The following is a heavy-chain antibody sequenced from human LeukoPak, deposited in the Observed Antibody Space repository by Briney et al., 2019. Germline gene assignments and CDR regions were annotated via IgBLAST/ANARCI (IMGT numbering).Heavy chain of an antibody. D-gene: IGHD3-9*01. CDR2: IYSSGST. V-gene: IGHV4-61*02. J-gene: IGHJ6*03. CDR1: GGSINSGTYY. Sequence: PSETLSLTCTVSGGSINSGTYYWTWIRQPAGTGLEWIGRIYSSGSTNYKPSLKSRVTISVDASKNQFSLKLGSVTAADTAVYYCAREESDWSSLGYFYHYMDVWGKGTTVTISS. CDR3: AREESDWSSLGYFYHYMDV.